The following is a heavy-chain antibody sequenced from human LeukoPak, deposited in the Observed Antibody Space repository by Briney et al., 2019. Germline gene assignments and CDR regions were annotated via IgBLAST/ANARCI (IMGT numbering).Heavy chain of an antibody. D-gene: IGHD6-6*01. J-gene: IGHJ4*02. CDR1: GGSISSGDYY. CDR3: ARHRLGIAARRDFDY. CDR2: IYYSGST. Sequence: PSQSLSLTCTVSGGSISSGDYYWSWIRQPPGKGLEWIGYIYYSGSTYYNPSLKSRVTISVDTSKNQFSLKLSSVTAADTAVYYCARHRLGIAARRDFDYWGQGTLVTVSS. V-gene: IGHV4-30-4*08.